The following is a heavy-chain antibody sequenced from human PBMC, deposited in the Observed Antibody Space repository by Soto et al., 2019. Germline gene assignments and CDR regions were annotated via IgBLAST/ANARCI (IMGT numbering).Heavy chain of an antibody. CDR3: TKGVGSGSYGAFDI. CDR2: ISGSGGST. J-gene: IGHJ3*02. Sequence: EVQLLESGGGLVQPGGSLRLSCAASGFTFSSYAMSWVRQAPGKGLEWVSAISGSGGSTYYADSVKGRFTISRDNSKNTSYLQMSSMRAEDTAVYYCTKGVGSGSYGAFDIWGQGTMVTVCS. D-gene: IGHD3-10*01. CDR1: GFTFSSYA. V-gene: IGHV3-23*01.